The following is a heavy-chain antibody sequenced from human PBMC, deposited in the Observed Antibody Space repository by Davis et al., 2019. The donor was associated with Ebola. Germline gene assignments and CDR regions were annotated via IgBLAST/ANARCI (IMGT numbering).Heavy chain of an antibody. CDR2: IREDGSEK. Sequence: PGGSLRLSCVVSGFTFSSYYMTWVRQAPGKGLEWVAKIREDGSEKLEVDSVKGRFTISRDNAKDSLYLQMNSLRAEDTAVYYCARGSRNMDVWGQGTTVTVSS. J-gene: IGHJ6*02. CDR3: ARGSRNMDV. V-gene: IGHV3-7*03. CDR1: GFTFSSYY.